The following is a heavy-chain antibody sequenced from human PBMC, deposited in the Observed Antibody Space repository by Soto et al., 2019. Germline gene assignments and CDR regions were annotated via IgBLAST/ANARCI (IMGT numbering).Heavy chain of an antibody. CDR1: GYTFTSYY. V-gene: IGHV1-46*01. D-gene: IGHD3-22*01. CDR2: INPSGGST. CDR3: ARHPLYYDSSGYGPGFDY. J-gene: IGHJ4*02. Sequence: QVQLVQSGAEVKKPGASVKVSCKASGYTFTSYYMHWVRQAPGQGLEWMGIINPSGGSTSYAQKFQGRVTMTRDTSTSTVYMELSSLRSEDTAVYYCARHPLYYDSSGYGPGFDYWGQGTLVTVSS.